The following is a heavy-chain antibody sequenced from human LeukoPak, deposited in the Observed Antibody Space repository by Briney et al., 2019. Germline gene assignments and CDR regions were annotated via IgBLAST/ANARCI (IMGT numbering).Heavy chain of an antibody. D-gene: IGHD2-2*01. CDR2: ISSSSSYI. J-gene: IGHJ5*02. Sequence: PGGSLRLSRAASGFTFSSYSMNWVRQAPGKGLEWVSSISSSSSYIYYADSVKGRFTISRDNAKNSLYLQMNSLRAEDTAVYYCARDIVVVPAAISWFDPWGQGTLVTVSS. V-gene: IGHV3-21*01. CDR1: GFTFSSYS. CDR3: ARDIVVVPAAISWFDP.